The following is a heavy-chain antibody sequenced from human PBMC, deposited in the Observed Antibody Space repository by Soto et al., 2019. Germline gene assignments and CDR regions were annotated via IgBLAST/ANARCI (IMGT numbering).Heavy chain of an antibody. V-gene: IGHV3-30*18. Sequence: QVQLVESGGGVVQPGRSLRLSCAASGFTFSSYGMHWVRQAPGKGLEWVAVISYDGSNKYYADSVKGRFPISRDNSKNKLYLQMNSLRAEDTAVYYCAKDESRYFDYWGQGT. CDR2: ISYDGSNK. CDR1: GFTFSSYG. J-gene: IGHJ4*02. CDR3: AKDESRYFDY.